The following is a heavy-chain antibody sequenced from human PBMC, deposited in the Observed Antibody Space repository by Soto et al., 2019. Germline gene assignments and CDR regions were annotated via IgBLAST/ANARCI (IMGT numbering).Heavy chain of an antibody. J-gene: IGHJ6*03. CDR1: GYAFSSYD. CDR2: MNPNSGNT. Sequence: GASANVSCKAAGYAFSSYDINWGRQATGQGLEWMGWMNPNSGNTGYAQKFQGRVTMTRNTSISTAYMELSSLRSEDTAVYYCGSGQFLEWLEENYYYMDVWGKGTTVTVS. CDR3: GSGQFLEWLEENYYYMDV. D-gene: IGHD3-3*01. V-gene: IGHV1-8*01.